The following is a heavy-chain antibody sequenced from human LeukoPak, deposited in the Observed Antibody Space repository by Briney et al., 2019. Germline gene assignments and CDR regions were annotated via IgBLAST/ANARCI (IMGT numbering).Heavy chain of an antibody. D-gene: IGHD5-18*01. Sequence: GGSLRLSCAASGFTFSSYSMNWVRQAPGKGLEWVSAISGSGGSTYYADSVKGRFTISRDNSKNTLYLQMNSLRAEDTAVYYCAKDGTAMVSYYFDYWGQGTLVTVSS. CDR2: ISGSGGST. CDR3: AKDGTAMVSYYFDY. J-gene: IGHJ4*02. V-gene: IGHV3-23*01. CDR1: GFTFSSYS.